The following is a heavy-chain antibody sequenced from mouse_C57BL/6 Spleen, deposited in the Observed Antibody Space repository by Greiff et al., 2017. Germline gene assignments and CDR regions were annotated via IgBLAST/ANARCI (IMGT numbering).Heavy chain of an antibody. CDR3: ARRWLPIGYAMDY. Sequence: EVKLQESGPGLVKPSQSLSLTCSVTGYSITSGYYWNWIRQFPGNKLEWMGYISYDGSNNYNPSLKNRISITRDTSKNQFFLKLNSVTTEDTATYYCARRWLPIGYAMDYWGQGTSVTVSS. J-gene: IGHJ4*01. V-gene: IGHV3-6*01. CDR1: GYSITSGYY. CDR2: ISYDGSN. D-gene: IGHD2-3*01.